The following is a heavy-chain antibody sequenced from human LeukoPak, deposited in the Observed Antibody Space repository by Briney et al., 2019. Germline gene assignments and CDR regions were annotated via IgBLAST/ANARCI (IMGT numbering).Heavy chain of an antibody. CDR1: GFTFSSYW. CDR2: IKQDGSEK. D-gene: IGHD6-19*01. Sequence: GGSLRLSYAASGFTFSSYWMSWVRQAPGKGVEWVANIKQDGSEKYYVDSVKGRFTISRDNAKNSLYLQMNSLRAEDTAVYYCAREVAVAVPVYWGQGTLVTVSS. CDR3: AREVAVAVPVY. V-gene: IGHV3-7*01. J-gene: IGHJ1*01.